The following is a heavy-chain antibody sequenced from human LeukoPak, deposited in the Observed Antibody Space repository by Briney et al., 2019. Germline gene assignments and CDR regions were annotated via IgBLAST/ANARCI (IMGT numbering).Heavy chain of an antibody. D-gene: IGHD2-2*02. V-gene: IGHV1-69*13. J-gene: IGHJ3*02. CDR2: IIPIFGTA. CDR1: GGTVSSYA. CDR3: GAYCSSTSCHNAFDI. Sequence: SVKVSCKASGGTVSSYAISWVRQAPGQGLGWMGGIIPIFGTANYAQKFQGRVTITADESTSTAYMELSSLRSEDTAVYYCGAYCSSTSCHNAFDIWGQGTMVTVSS.